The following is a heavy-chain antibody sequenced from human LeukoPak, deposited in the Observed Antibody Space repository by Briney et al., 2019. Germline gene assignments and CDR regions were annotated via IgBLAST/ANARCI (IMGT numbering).Heavy chain of an antibody. V-gene: IGHV1-18*01. D-gene: IGHD2-15*01. CDR1: GYTFTTYG. Sequence: ASVKVSCKTSGYTFTTYGITWVRQAPGQGLEWMGWISASNGNTNYAQKFQGRVTMTRDTSISTAYMELSRLRSDDTAVYYCARGYCSGGSCYSDFDYWGQGTLVTVSS. CDR3: ARGYCSGGSCYSDFDY. CDR2: ISASNGNT. J-gene: IGHJ4*02.